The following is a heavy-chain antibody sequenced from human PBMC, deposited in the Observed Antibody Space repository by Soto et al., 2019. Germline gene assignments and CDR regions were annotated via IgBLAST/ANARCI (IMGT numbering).Heavy chain of an antibody. CDR3: ARGELNYYDSSGYYYY. D-gene: IGHD3-22*01. V-gene: IGHV3-21*01. J-gene: IGHJ4*02. Sequence: EVQLVESGGGLVKPGGSLRLSCAASGFTFSSYSMNWVRQAPGKGLEWVSSISSSSSYIYYADSVKGRFTISRDNAKNSLYLQMNSLRAEDTAVYYCARGELNYYDSSGYYYYWGQGTLVTVSS. CDR2: ISSSSSYI. CDR1: GFTFSSYS.